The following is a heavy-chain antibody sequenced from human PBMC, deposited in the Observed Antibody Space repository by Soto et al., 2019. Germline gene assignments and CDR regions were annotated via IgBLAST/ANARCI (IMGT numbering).Heavy chain of an antibody. V-gene: IGHV3-33*01. CDR2: IWYDGSNK. CDR1: GFTFSSYG. Sequence: GGSLRLSCAASGFTFSSYGMHWVRQAPGKGLEWVAVIWYDGSNKYYADSVKGRFTISRDNSKNTLYLQMNSLRAEDTAVYYCARYVDGCSGGSCYLAPPDYWGQGTLVTVSS. CDR3: ARYVDGCSGGSCYLAPPDY. J-gene: IGHJ4*02. D-gene: IGHD2-15*01.